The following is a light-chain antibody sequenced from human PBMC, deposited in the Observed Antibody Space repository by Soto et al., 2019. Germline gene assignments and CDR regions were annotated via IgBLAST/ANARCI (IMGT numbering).Light chain of an antibody. CDR2: EGN. V-gene: IGLV2-23*01. CDR3: CSYAGRSTVI. Sequence: QSALTQPASVSGSPGQSITISCTGTSGDIGTYYLVSWYQQHPGRAPKLIIFEGNKRPSGVSNRFSASKSGNTASLAISGLQGEDEADYHCCSYAGRSTVICGGGTKLTVL. CDR1: SGDIGTYYL. J-gene: IGLJ2*01.